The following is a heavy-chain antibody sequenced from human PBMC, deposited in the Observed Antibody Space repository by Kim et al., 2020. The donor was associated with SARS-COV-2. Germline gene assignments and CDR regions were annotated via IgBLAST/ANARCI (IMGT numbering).Heavy chain of an antibody. V-gene: IGHV3-21*01. CDR3: ARLKYYDFWSGSFPDYYYYYGMDV. D-gene: IGHD3-3*01. J-gene: IGHJ6*02. CDR2: ISSSSSYI. Sequence: GGSLGLSCAASGFTFSSYSMNWVRQAPGKGLEWVSSISSSSSYIYYADSVKGRFTISRDNAKNSLYLQMNSLRAEDTAVYYCARLKYYDFWSGSFPDYYYYYGMDVWGQGTPVTVSS. CDR1: GFTFSSYS.